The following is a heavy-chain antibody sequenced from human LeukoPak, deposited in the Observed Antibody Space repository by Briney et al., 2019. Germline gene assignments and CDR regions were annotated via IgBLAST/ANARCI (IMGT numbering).Heavy chain of an antibody. V-gene: IGHV1-2*02. CDR3: ARESTLIVVGDGMDV. CDR2: INPNSGGT. Sequence: ASVKVSCKASGYTFTGYYIQWVRQAPGQGLDSMGWINPNSGGTNYAQKFQGRVTMTGDTSIGTAYMELSGLRSDDTAMYYCARESTLIVVGDGMDVWGQGTTVIVSS. CDR1: GYTFTGYY. J-gene: IGHJ6*02. D-gene: IGHD3-22*01.